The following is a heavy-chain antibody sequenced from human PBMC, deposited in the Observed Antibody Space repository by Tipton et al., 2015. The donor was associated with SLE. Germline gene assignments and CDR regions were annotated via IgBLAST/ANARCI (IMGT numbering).Heavy chain of an antibody. D-gene: IGHD3-3*01. CDR3: AREPLEVREWFDL. Sequence: TLSLTCAVYGGSFSGYYWSWIRQPPGKGLEWIGEINHSGGTNYNPSLESRVTISVDTSKNQFSLKLSSVTAADTAVYYCAREPLEVREWFDLWGRGTLVTVSS. J-gene: IGHJ2*01. V-gene: IGHV4-34*01. CDR2: INHSGGT. CDR1: GGSFSGYY.